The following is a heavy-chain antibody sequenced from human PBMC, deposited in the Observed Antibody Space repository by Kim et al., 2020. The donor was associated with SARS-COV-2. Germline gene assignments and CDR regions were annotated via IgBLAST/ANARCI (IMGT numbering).Heavy chain of an antibody. Sequence: GGSLRLSCAASGFTFSSYGMHWVRQAPGKGLEWVAVISYDGSNKYYADSVKGRFTISRDNSKNTLYLQMNSLRAEDTAVYYCARVATVTTFLYYFDYWGQGTLVTVSS. D-gene: IGHD4-17*01. J-gene: IGHJ4*02. CDR1: GFTFSSYG. CDR3: ARVATVTTFLYYFDY. CDR2: ISYDGSNK. V-gene: IGHV3-33*05.